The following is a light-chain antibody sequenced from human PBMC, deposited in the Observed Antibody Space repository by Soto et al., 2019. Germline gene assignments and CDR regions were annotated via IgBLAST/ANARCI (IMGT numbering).Light chain of an antibody. CDR2: MAS. CDR3: QQYKEYPYT. Sequence: DIQMTQSPFTVSASVGDRVTITCRASQSIHHWLAWFQQKPGRAPRLMMYMASTLESGVPARFSGNMSGTEFTLTISSLQPDDFATYYCQQYKEYPYTFGRGTKLEIK. V-gene: IGKV1-5*03. CDR1: QSIHHW. J-gene: IGKJ2*01.